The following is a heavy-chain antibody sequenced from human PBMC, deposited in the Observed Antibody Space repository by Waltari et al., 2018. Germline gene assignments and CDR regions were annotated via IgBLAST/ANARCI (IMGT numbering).Heavy chain of an antibody. Sequence: EVQLVESGGGLVQPGGSLRLSCAASGFPFNTYWMKWLRQAPGKWLEWVANINPDGSQKFYVDSVKGRFTVSRDNAQNSLYLQMNNLRAEDTAVYYCTTLARGESGDYWGQGTLVTVSS. D-gene: IGHD3-10*01. J-gene: IGHJ4*02. CDR1: GFPFNTYW. CDR2: INPDGSQK. CDR3: TTLARGESGDY. V-gene: IGHV3-7*01.